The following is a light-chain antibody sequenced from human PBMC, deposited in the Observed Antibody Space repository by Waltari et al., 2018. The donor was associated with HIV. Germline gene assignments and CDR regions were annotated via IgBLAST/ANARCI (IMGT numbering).Light chain of an antibody. V-gene: IGLV3-19*01. Sequence: SSELTQDPAVSVALGQTVRITCQGDSLRSYYASWYQQKPGQAPVLVIYGKNNRPSGVPDRVSGSSSGNTASVTITGAQAEDEADYYCNSRDSSGNHLVFGGGTKLTVL. CDR3: NSRDSSGNHLV. J-gene: IGLJ2*01. CDR2: GKN. CDR1: SLRSYY.